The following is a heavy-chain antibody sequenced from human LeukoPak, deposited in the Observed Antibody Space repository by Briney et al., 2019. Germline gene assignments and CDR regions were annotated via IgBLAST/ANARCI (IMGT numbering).Heavy chain of an antibody. J-gene: IGHJ4*02. CDR2: IYSGGST. V-gene: IGHV3-53*01. CDR1: GFTFSSYG. D-gene: IGHD3-22*01. Sequence: GRSLRLSCAASGFTFSSYGMHWVRQAPGKGLEWVSVIYSGGSTYYADSVKGRFTISRDNSKNTLYLQMNSLRAEDTAVYYCARTTTYYYDSSDTSDYWGQGTLVTVSS. CDR3: ARTTTYYYDSSDTSDY.